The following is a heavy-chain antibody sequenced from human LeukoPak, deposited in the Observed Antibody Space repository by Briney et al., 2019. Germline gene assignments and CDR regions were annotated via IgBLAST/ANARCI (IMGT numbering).Heavy chain of an antibody. CDR3: AKVNTYGSHYYFDY. CDR2: ISGSGAST. Sequence: GGSLGLSCAASGFIFSSYAMSWVRQAPGKGLEWVSAISGSGASTYYADSVKGRFTISRDNSKDTLYLHVNSLRAEDTAVYYCAKVNTYGSHYYFDYWGQGTLVTVSS. CDR1: GFIFSSYA. V-gene: IGHV3-23*01. D-gene: IGHD3-10*01. J-gene: IGHJ4*02.